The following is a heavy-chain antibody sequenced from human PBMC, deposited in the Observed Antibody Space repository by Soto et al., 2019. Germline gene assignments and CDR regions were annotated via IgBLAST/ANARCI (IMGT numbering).Heavy chain of an antibody. D-gene: IGHD5-18*01. CDR1: GYSFTSYW. CDR2: IYPGDSDT. CDR3: ARTGIQLWSYYYYYGMDV. V-gene: IGHV5-51*01. Sequence: PGESLKISCKGSGYSFTSYWIGWVRQMPGKGLEWMGIIYPGDSDTRYSPSFQGQVTISADKSISTAYLQWSSLKASDTAMYYCARTGIQLWSYYYYYGMDVWGQGTTVTVSS. J-gene: IGHJ6*02.